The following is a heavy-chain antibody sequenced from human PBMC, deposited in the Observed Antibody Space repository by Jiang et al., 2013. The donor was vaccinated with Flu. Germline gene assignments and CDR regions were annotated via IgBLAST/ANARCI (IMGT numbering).Heavy chain of an antibody. CDR1: GYSISSDNW. CDR3: ARAVAAGKYYFDY. V-gene: IGHV4-28*01. D-gene: IGHD6-19*01. Sequence: DTLSLTCAVSGYSISSDNWWGWIRQPPGKGLEWIGYIYYSGSTHYNPSLKSRVTMSVDTSKNQFSLKLSSVTAVDTALYYCARAVAAGKYYFDYWGQGTLVTVSS. J-gene: IGHJ4*02. CDR2: IYYSGST.